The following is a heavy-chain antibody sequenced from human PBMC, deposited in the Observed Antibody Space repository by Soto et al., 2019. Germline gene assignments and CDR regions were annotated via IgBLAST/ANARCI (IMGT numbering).Heavy chain of an antibody. Sequence: QLQLQESGPGLVKPSETLSLTCTVSGGSISSSSYYWGWIRQPPGKGLEWIGSIYYSGSTYYNPSLKSRVTIXXDXSXXQFSLKLSSVTAADTAVYYCARHLYGSGSYPVFDYWGQGTLVTVSS. CDR1: GGSISSSSYY. J-gene: IGHJ4*02. D-gene: IGHD3-10*01. CDR3: ARHLYGSGSYPVFDY. CDR2: IYYSGST. V-gene: IGHV4-39*01.